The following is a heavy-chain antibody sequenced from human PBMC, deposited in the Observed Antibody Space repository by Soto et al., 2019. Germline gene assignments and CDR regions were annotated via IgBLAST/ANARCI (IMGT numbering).Heavy chain of an antibody. CDR2: IYYSGST. Sequence: SETLSLTCTVSGGSISSGDYYWSWIRQPPGKGLEWIGYIYYSGSTYYNPSLKSRVTISVDTSKNQFSLKLSSVTAADTAVYYCARANYDYVWGSPKPLDYWGQGTLVTVSS. V-gene: IGHV4-30-4*01. D-gene: IGHD3-16*01. CDR3: ARANYDYVWGSPKPLDY. J-gene: IGHJ4*02. CDR1: GGSISSGDYY.